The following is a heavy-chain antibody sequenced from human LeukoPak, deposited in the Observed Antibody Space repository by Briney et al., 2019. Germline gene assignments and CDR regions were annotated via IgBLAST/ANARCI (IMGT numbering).Heavy chain of an antibody. V-gene: IGHV4-59*08. D-gene: IGHD3-22*01. CDR1: GGSLSSYY. J-gene: IGHJ4*02. CDR3: ARHRDYYDSSGYTFPIDY. CDR2: IYYSGNT. Sequence: PSETLSLTCTVSGGSLSSYYWTWIRQPPGKGLEWMGYIYYSGNTNYNPSLKSRVTISVDKSKNQFSLKLSSVTAADTAVYYCARHRDYYDSSGYTFPIDYWGQGTLVTVSS.